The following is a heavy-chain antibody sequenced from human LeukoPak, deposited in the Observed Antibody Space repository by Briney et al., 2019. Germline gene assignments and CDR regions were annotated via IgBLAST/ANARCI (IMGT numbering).Heavy chain of an antibody. V-gene: IGHV2-70*11. D-gene: IGHD2-21*01. J-gene: IGHJ4*02. CDR1: GFSLRTSGMC. Sequence: SGPTLVNPTQTLTLTCTFSGFSLRTSGMCVSRIRQPPGKALEWLARIDWDDDKYYSTSLKTRLTISKDTSKNQVVLTMTNMDPVDTATYYCARIVRGGYSFDYWDQGTLVTVSS. CDR2: IDWDDDK. CDR3: ARIVRGGYSFDY.